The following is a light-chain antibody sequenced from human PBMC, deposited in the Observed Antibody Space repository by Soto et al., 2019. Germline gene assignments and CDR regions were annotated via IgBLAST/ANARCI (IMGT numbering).Light chain of an antibody. CDR3: CSYAGSSTYV. CDR1: SSDVGSYNL. Sequence: HSVLTKPASVNGAPGQSITISCTGTSSDVGSYNLVSWYQQHPGKAPKLMIYEGSKRPSGVSNRFSGSKSGNTASLTISGLQAEDEADYYCCSYAGSSTYVFGTGTKVTVL. V-gene: IGLV2-23*01. CDR2: EGS. J-gene: IGLJ1*01.